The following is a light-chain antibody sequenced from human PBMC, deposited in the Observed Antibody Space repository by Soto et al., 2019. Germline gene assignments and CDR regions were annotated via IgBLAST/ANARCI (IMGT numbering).Light chain of an antibody. CDR1: QSVSSY. CDR2: GAS. J-gene: IGKJ1*01. CDR3: QQYYSTPPT. V-gene: IGKV3-15*01. Sequence: EIVLTQSPATLSLSPGERATLSCRASQSVSSYLAWYQQKPGQAPRLLIYGASTRETGIPARFSGSGSGTDFTLTISSLQAEDVAVYYCQQYYSTPPTFGQGTKVDIK.